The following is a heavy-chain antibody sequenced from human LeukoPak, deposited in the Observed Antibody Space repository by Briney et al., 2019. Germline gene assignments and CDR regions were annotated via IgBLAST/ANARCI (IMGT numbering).Heavy chain of an antibody. D-gene: IGHD3-22*01. CDR1: GFTFSTYA. Sequence: GGSLRLSCAASGFTFSTYAMTWVRQAPGKGLEWVSAISGSGGRTYYADSVRGRFTISRDNSKNTLYLQMNSLRAEDTAVYYCXXGPYYYDSSGYSRRWFDPWGQGTLVTVSS. V-gene: IGHV3-23*01. CDR3: XXGPYYYDSSGYSRRWFDP. CDR2: ISGSGGRT. J-gene: IGHJ5*02.